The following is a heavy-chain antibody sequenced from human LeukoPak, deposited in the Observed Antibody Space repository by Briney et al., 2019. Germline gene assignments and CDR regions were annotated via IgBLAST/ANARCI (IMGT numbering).Heavy chain of an antibody. CDR1: AITFSTYA. CDR3: ARTNLEVVIAGYYDY. V-gene: IGHV3-21*01. D-gene: IGHD2-21*01. CDR2: ISSGSSYI. Sequence: PGGSLRLSCAASAITFSTYAMSWVRQAPGKGLEWVSSISSGSSYIYYADSVKGRFTISRDNANNSLYLQMNSLRAEDTAVYYCARTNLEVVIAGYYDYWGQGTLVAVSS. J-gene: IGHJ4*02.